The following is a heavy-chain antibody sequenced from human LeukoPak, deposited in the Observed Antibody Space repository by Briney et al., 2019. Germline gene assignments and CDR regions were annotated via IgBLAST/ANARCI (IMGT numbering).Heavy chain of an antibody. D-gene: IGHD6-19*01. Sequence: SETLSLTCAVYGGSFSGYYWSWIRQPPGKGLEWIGEINHSGSTNYNPSLKSRVTISVDTPKNQFSLKLSSVTAADTAVYYCARRRIRIAVAGYPLDYWGQGTLVTVSS. CDR3: ARRRIRIAVAGYPLDY. J-gene: IGHJ4*02. CDR1: GGSFSGYY. V-gene: IGHV4-34*01. CDR2: INHSGST.